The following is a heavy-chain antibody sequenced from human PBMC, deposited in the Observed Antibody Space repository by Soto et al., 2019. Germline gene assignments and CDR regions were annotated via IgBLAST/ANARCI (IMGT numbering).Heavy chain of an antibody. Sequence: EVQLVESGGGLVKPGGSLRLSCAASGFTFSNAWMNWVRQAPGKGLEWVGRIKSKTDGGTTDYAAPVKGRFTISRDDSKNTLYLQKNSLKTEDTAVYYGTTDPTIMTTVTNFDYWGQGTLVTVSS. CDR1: GFTFSNAW. D-gene: IGHD4-17*01. CDR3: TTDPTIMTTVTNFDY. CDR2: IKSKTDGGTT. V-gene: IGHV3-15*07. J-gene: IGHJ4*02.